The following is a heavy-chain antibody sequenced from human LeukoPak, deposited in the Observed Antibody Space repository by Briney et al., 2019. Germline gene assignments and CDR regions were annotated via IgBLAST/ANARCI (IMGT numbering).Heavy chain of an antibody. Sequence: GASVKVSCKASGYTFTGYYMHWVRQAPGQGLEWMGWINPNSGGTNYAQKFQGRVTMTRDTSISTAYMELSRLRPDDTAVYYCASLVVVVAAGWFDPWGQGTLVTVSS. D-gene: IGHD2-15*01. V-gene: IGHV1-2*02. CDR2: INPNSGGT. CDR3: ASLVVVVAAGWFDP. CDR1: GYTFTGYY. J-gene: IGHJ5*02.